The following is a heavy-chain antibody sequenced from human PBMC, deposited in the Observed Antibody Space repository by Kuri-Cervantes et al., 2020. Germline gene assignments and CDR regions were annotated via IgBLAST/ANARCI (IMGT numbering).Heavy chain of an antibody. CDR1: GFTFSSYA. CDR2: IGRNSGSI. J-gene: IGHJ4*02. V-gene: IGHV3-9*01. CDR3: ASHVFDY. Sequence: GKSLKISCAASGFTFSSYAMHWVRQAPGKGLEWVSGIGRNSGSIGYADSVKGRFTISRDNAKNSLYLQMNSLRAEDTAVYYCASHVFDYWGQGTLVTVSS.